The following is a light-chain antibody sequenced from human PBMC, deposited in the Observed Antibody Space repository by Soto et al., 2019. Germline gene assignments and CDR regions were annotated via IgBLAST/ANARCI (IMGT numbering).Light chain of an antibody. J-gene: IGKJ1*01. Sequence: EIVLTQSPATLSLSPGERATLSCRASQSVSGYLAWYQQKPGQAPRLLIYGASSRATGIPDRFSGSGSGTDFTLTISRLEPEDVAVYYCQQYEAVVTFGQGTKVDIK. V-gene: IGKV3-20*01. CDR3: QQYEAVVT. CDR1: QSVSGY. CDR2: GAS.